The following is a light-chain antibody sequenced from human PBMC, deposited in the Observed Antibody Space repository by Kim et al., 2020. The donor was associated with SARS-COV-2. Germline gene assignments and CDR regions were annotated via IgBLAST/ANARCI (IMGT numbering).Light chain of an antibody. CDR1: SGHSSYA. CDR2: LNSDGSH. Sequence: ASVKLTCTLSSGHSSYAIAWHQQQPEKGPRYLMKLNSDGSHSKGDGIPDRFSGSSSGAERYLTISSLQSEDDADYYCQTWGTGIWVFGGGTQLTVL. J-gene: IGLJ3*02. V-gene: IGLV4-69*01. CDR3: QTWGTGIWV.